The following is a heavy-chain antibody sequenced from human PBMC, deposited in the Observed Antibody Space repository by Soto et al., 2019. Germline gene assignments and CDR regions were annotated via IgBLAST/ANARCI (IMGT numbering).Heavy chain of an antibody. V-gene: IGHV3-9*01. CDR1: GFTFDDYA. Sequence: GGSLRLSCAASGFTFDDYAMHWVRQAPGKGLEWVSGISWNSGSIGYADSVKGRFTISRDNAKNSLYLQMNSLRAEDTALYYCAKDRNEELFLGGYGQSHYMDVWGKGTTVTVSS. CDR2: ISWNSGSI. D-gene: IGHD5-12*01. CDR3: AKDRNEELFLGGYGQSHYMDV. J-gene: IGHJ6*03.